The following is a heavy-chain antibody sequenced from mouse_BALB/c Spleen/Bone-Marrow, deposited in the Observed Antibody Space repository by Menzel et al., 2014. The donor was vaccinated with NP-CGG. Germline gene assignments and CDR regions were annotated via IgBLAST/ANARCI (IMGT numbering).Heavy chain of an antibody. CDR1: GFTFTDYY. D-gene: IGHD1-1*01. CDR2: IRNKANGYTT. Sequence: EVKLMESGGGLVQPGGSLRLSCATSGFTFTDYYMSWVRQTPGKALEWLGFIRNKANGYTTEYSASVKGRFTITRYNSQNILYLQMNTLRTEDSATYYCARDSDYGSNCYFDDWGEGTTVTVSS. J-gene: IGHJ1*01. V-gene: IGHV7-3*02. CDR3: ARDSDYGSNCYFDD.